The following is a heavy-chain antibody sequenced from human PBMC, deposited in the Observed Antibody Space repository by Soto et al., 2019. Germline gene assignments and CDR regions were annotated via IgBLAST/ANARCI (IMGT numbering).Heavy chain of an antibody. CDR1: GGSISSGGYS. Sequence: PSETLSLTCAVSGGSISSGGYSWSWIRQPPGKGLEWIGYIYHSGSTNYNPSLKSRVTISVDTSKNQFSLKLSSVTAADTAVYYCAREQTVLWFGELLFTWFDPWGQGTLVTVSS. D-gene: IGHD3-10*01. CDR2: IYHSGST. CDR3: AREQTVLWFGELLFTWFDP. J-gene: IGHJ5*02. V-gene: IGHV4-30-2*01.